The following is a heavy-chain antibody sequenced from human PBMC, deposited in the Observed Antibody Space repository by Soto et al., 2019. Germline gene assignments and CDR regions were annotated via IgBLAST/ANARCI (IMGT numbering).Heavy chain of an antibody. J-gene: IGHJ4*02. CDR2: ISAYNGNT. D-gene: IGHD3-3*01. V-gene: IGHV1-18*01. Sequence: ASVKVSCKTSGYTFTSSGISWVRQAPGQGLEWMGWISAYNGNTNYAQKLQGRVTMTTDTSTSTAYMELRSLRSDDTAVYYCARXTQDSINDFWSGYYFDYWGQGTLVTVSS. CDR1: GYTFTSSG. CDR3: ARXTQDSINDFWSGYYFDY.